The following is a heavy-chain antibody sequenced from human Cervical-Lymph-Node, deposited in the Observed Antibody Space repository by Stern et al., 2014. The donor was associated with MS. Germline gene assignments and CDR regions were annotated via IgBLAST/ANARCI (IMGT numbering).Heavy chain of an antibody. CDR3: ARCIAAAGNFDY. V-gene: IGHV3-11*06. CDR2: ISSGSSYT. J-gene: IGHJ4*02. Sequence: VQLVESGGGLVKPGGSLRLSCAASGFTFSDYYMSWIRQAPGKGLEWASYISSGSSYTSYADSVKGRFTISRDNAKNSLYLQMNSLRAEDTAVYYCARCIAAAGNFDYWGQGTLVTVSS. CDR1: GFTFSDYY. D-gene: IGHD6-13*01.